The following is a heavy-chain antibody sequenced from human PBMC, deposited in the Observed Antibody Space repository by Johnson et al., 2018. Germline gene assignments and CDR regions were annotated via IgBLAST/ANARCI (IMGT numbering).Heavy chain of an antibody. J-gene: IGHJ6*02. CDR3: ARSGWVGGLVSGYYYYYGIDV. CDR2: MNPTSGNT. CDR1: GYTFSTNE. D-gene: IGHD6-6*01. V-gene: IGHV1-8*01. Sequence: QVRLGQAGAEVKEPGASVKVSCKASGYTFSTNEINWVRQATGQGLAWMGWMNPTSGNTGYGQKFPGRVTMTRNTAISTAYMELSSLRHEATAVYSWARSGWVGGLVSGYYYYYGIDVWGQGTTVTVSS.